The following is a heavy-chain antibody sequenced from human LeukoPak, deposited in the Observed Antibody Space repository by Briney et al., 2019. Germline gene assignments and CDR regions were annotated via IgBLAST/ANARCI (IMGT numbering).Heavy chain of an antibody. J-gene: IGHJ4*02. Sequence: GGSLRLSCAASGFTFSSSSMNWVRQAPGKGLEWVSYISRSGTTIYYAESVKGRFTISRDNAKNSLYLQMNSLRAEDTAVYYCARWIYFDSSGYYFDNWGQGTLVTVSS. CDR3: ARWIYFDSSGYYFDN. CDR1: GFTFSSSS. D-gene: IGHD3-22*01. CDR2: ISRSGTTI. V-gene: IGHV3-48*04.